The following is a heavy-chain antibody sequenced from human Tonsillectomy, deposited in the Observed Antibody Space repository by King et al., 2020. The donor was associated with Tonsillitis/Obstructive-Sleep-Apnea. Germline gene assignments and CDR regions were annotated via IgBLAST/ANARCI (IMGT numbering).Heavy chain of an antibody. J-gene: IGHJ5*02. Sequence: QLQESGPGLVKPSETLSLMCTVSGGSISSSSYYWGWIRQPPGKGLEWIGSIYYSGSTYYNPSLKSRVTISADTSKNQFSLKVSSVTAADTAVYYCARGTTVTTFTQFDPWGQGTLVTVSS. CDR1: GGSISSSSYY. D-gene: IGHD4-17*01. CDR3: ARGTTVTTFTQFDP. CDR2: IYYSGST. V-gene: IGHV4-39*01.